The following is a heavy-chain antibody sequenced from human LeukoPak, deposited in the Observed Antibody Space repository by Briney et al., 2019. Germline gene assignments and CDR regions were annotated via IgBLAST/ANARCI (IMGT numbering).Heavy chain of an antibody. D-gene: IGHD5-18*01. CDR1: GVSINTCCYY. CDR3: ARGRSYGFDFDS. CDR2: KYYSGST. V-gene: IGHV4-61*01. J-gene: IGHJ4*02. Sequence: SETLSLTCDVSGVSINTCCYYWTWIRQPPGKGMEWIGYKYYSGSTRYNSSLRSRLTISLDSSKNQFSLRLTSVTAADTAVYYCARGRSYGFDFDSWGPGTLVIVSS.